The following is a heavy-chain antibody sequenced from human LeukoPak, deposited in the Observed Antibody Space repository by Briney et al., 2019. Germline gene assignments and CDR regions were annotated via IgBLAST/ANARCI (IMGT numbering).Heavy chain of an antibody. CDR1: GGSISSYY. V-gene: IGHV4-4*07. Sequence: SETLSLTCTVSGGSISSYYWSWIRQPAGKGLEWIGRIYTSGSTNYNPSLKSRVSMAVDTSKNPFSLKLSSVNAADTAVYYCARGDGDCSSTSCYASAFDIWGEGTMVTVSS. D-gene: IGHD2-2*01. CDR3: ARGDGDCSSTSCYASAFDI. J-gene: IGHJ3*02. CDR2: IYTSGST.